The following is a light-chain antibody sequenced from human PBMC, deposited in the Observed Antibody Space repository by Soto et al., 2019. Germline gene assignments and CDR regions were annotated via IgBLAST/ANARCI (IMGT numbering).Light chain of an antibody. CDR1: QSVHNY. CDR2: GAS. Sequence: IVLKESPATMSLSPGERAALSCRASQSVHNYLAWYQQKPGQAPRLLIYGASNRATGIPARFSGSGSGTDFTLTISSLEPEDFAVYYCQQRSKWQGFGQGTRLEIK. CDR3: QQRSKWQG. V-gene: IGKV3-11*01. J-gene: IGKJ5*01.